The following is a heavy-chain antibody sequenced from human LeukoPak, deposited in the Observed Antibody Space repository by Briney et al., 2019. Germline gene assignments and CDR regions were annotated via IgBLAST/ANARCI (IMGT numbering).Heavy chain of an antibody. V-gene: IGHV1-69*13. D-gene: IGHD2-8*01. CDR3: ARDLMVATGRPQPIDY. CDR2: IIPIFGTA. CDR1: GGTFSSYA. Sequence: ASVTVSCKASGGTFSSYAISWVRQAPGQGLEWMGGIIPIFGTANYAQKFQGRVTITADESTSTAYMELSSLRSEDTAVYYCARDLMVATGRPQPIDYWGQGTLVTVSS. J-gene: IGHJ4*02.